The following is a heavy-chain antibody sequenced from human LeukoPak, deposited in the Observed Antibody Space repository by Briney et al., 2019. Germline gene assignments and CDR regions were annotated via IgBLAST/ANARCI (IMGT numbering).Heavy chain of an antibody. CDR2: IYETGST. V-gene: IGHV4-39*07. J-gene: IGHJ4*02. D-gene: IGHD3-9*01. CDR3: ARVSWERYFDWLLPRFDY. Sequence: SETLSLTCTVSGASISSSTYYWGWIRQPPGTGLEWIGCIYETGSTYYKSSLKSRVTISVDTSKNQFSLKLSSVTAADTAVYYCARVSWERYFDWLLPRFDYWGQGTLVTVSS. CDR1: GASISSSTYY.